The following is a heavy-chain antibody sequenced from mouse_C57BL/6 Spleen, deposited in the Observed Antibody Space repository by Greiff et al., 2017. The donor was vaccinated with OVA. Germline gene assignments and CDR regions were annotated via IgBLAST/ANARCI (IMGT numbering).Heavy chain of an antibody. J-gene: IGHJ4*01. V-gene: IGHV1-61*01. CDR1: GYTFTSYW. Sequence: QVQLQQPGAELVRPGSSVKLSCKASGYTFTSYWMDWVKQRPGQGLEWIGNIYPSDSETHYNQKFKDKATLTVDKSSSTAYMQLSSLTSEDSAVYYCARGYDYDGVYYAMDYWGQGTSVTVSS. CDR3: ARGYDYDGVYYAMDY. D-gene: IGHD2-4*01. CDR2: IYPSDSET.